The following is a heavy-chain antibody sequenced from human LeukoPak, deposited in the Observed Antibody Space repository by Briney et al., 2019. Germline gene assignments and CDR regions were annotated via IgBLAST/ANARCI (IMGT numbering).Heavy chain of an antibody. D-gene: IGHD3-10*02. CDR2: VYYSGST. V-gene: IGHV4-39*07. J-gene: IGHJ6*03. Sequence: SETLSLTCAVSGGSISSSTYYWGWIRQPPGKGLEWIGSVYYSGSTYSNPSLKNRVTISVDTSKNQFSLKLSSVTAADSAVYYCASCSYHYYFMDVWGKGTTVTVSS. CDR3: ASCSYHYYFMDV. CDR1: GGSISSSTYY.